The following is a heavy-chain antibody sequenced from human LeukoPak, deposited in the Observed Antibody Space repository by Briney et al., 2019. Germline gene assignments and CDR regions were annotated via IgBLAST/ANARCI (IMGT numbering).Heavy chain of an antibody. J-gene: IGHJ4*02. Sequence: GGSLRLSCAASGLTFSSYWMHWVRQAPGKGLVWVSRINSDGSSTSYADSVKGRFTISRDNAKNTLYLQMNSLRVEDTAVYYCARDPTTRSNQPQYYFDYWGQGTLVTVSS. CDR3: ARDPTTRSNQPQYYFDY. V-gene: IGHV3-74*01. D-gene: IGHD4-17*01. CDR2: INSDGSST. CDR1: GLTFSSYW.